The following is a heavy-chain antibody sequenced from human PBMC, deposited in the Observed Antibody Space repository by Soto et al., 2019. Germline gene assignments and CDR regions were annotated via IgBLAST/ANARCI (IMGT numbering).Heavy chain of an antibody. CDR3: AREDRDRETGLVPAAIDGMDV. CDR1: GGTFSRYS. D-gene: IGHD2-2*01. V-gene: IGHV1-69*12. CDR2: TILIFGIA. Sequence: QVQLVQSGAEVKKPGSSVKVSCKASGGTFSRYSITWVRQAPGHGLEWLGGTILIFGIASSAQKFQGRGTITADESTSTAYMELSSLRSDDTAVYFCAREDRDRETGLVPAAIDGMDVWGQGTTVTVSS. J-gene: IGHJ6*02.